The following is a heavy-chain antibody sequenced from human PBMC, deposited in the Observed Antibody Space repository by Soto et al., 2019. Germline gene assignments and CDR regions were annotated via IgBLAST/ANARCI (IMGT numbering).Heavy chain of an antibody. CDR1: GFTFSSYA. J-gene: IGHJ5*02. V-gene: IGHV3-23*01. CDR3: AKALGSSSWFDP. D-gene: IGHD6-6*01. CDR2: ISGSGGST. Sequence: EVQLLESGGGLVQPGGSLRLSCAASGFTFSSYAMSWVRQAPGKGLEWVSAISGSGGSTYYADSVKGRFTISRDNSKNTLYLQRNSLRAEDTAVYYCAKALGSSSWFDPWGQGTLVTVSS.